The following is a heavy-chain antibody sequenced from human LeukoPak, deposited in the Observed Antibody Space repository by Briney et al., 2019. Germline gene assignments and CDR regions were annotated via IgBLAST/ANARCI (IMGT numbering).Heavy chain of an antibody. CDR2: ISSSGTHI. CDR3: ARDPNWNYVDY. D-gene: IGHD1-1*01. CDR1: GFIFSDYY. Sequence: PGGSLRLSCAASGFIFSDYYMSWIRQAPGKGLEWVSYISSSGTHIYYADSVKGRFTSSRDNAKNSLYLQMNSLRVEDSALYYCARDPNWNYVDYWGQGTLVTVSS. V-gene: IGHV3-11*04. J-gene: IGHJ4*02.